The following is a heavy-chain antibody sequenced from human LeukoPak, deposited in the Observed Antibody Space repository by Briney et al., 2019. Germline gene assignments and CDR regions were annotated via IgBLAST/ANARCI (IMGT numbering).Heavy chain of an antibody. CDR2: IYYSGST. D-gene: IGHD3-22*01. CDR1: GGSISSGDYY. CDR3: ARFYYDSSGYIPLGFDP. Sequence: SETLSLTCTVSGGSISSGDYYWSWIRQPPGKGLEWIGYIYYSGSTYYNPSLKSRVTISVDTSKNQFSLKLSSVTAADTAVYYCARFYYDSSGYIPLGFDPWGQGTLVTVSS. V-gene: IGHV4-30-4*01. J-gene: IGHJ5*02.